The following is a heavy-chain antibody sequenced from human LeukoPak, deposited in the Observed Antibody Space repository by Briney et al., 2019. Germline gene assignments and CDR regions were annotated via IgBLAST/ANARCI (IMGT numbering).Heavy chain of an antibody. Sequence: GGSLRLSCAASGFPFSSYGMHWVRQAPGKGLESVAVIWSDGSIKYYADSVQGRFTISRDNAQNLVYLQLNSLRADDTAVYYCAGGAGWTSDIWGQGTLVIVSS. CDR1: GFPFSSYG. CDR3: AGGAGWTSDI. CDR2: IWSDGSIK. V-gene: IGHV3-33*01. J-gene: IGHJ3*02. D-gene: IGHD6-19*01.